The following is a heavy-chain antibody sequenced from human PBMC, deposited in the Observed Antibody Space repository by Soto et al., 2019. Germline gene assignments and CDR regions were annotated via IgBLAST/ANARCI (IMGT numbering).Heavy chain of an antibody. CDR1: GFSLSTSGVG. J-gene: IGHJ3*02. CDR3: AHTYGQWLEGDAFDI. CDR2: IYWDDDK. Sequence: QITLKESGPTLVKPTQTLTLTCTFSGFSLSTSGVGVGWIRQPPGKALESLALIYWDDDKRYSPSLKSRLTITKDTSKNPVVRTMTNMDPVDTATYYCAHTYGQWLEGDAFDIWGQGTMVTVSS. D-gene: IGHD6-19*01. V-gene: IGHV2-5*02.